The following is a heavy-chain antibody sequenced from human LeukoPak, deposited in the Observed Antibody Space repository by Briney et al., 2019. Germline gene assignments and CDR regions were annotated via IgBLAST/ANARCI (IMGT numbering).Heavy chain of an antibody. D-gene: IGHD6-19*01. CDR2: ISCRSSSI. CDR3: ARVHRYSSGWYGYYYYYMDV. J-gene: IGHJ6*03. Sequence: PGGSLRLSCAASGFTFDSYSMNGVRQAPGKGREGVSSISCRSSSIYYADSVKGRFTISRDNAQNSLYLQMNSLRAEDTALYHCARVHRYSSGWYGYYYYYMDVWGKGTTVTISS. V-gene: IGHV3-21*04. CDR1: GFTFDSYS.